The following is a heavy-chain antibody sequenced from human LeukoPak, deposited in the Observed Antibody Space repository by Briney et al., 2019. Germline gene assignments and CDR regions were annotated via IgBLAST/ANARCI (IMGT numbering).Heavy chain of an antibody. J-gene: IGHJ4*02. CDR1: GGSISSYY. CDR2: IYYSGST. Sequence: SETLSLTCTVSGGSISSYYWSWIRQPPGKGLEWIGYIYYSGSTNYNPSLKSRVTISVDTSKNQFSLKLSSVTAADTAVYYCAREEAIAARPVDYWGQGTLVIVSS. V-gene: IGHV4-59*12. D-gene: IGHD6-6*01. CDR3: AREEAIAARPVDY.